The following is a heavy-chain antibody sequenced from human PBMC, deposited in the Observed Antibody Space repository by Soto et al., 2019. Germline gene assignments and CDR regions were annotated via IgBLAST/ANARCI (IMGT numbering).Heavy chain of an antibody. V-gene: IGHV1-69*13. D-gene: IGHD3-22*01. Sequence: GASVKVSCKASGGTFSSYAISWVRQAPGQGLEWMGGIIPIFGTANYAQKFQGRVTITADESTSTAYMELSSLRSEDTAVYYCARVARTYYYDSSGYWPPGYWGQGTLVTVSS. CDR1: GGTFSSYA. J-gene: IGHJ4*02. CDR2: IIPIFGTA. CDR3: ARVARTYYYDSSGYWPPGY.